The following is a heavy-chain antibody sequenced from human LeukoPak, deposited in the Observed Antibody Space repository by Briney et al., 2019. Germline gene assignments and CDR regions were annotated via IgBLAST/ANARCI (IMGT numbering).Heavy chain of an antibody. Sequence: GGSLRLSCAASGFTFSSYSMNWVRQAPGKGLEWVSYISSSSSTIYYADSVKGRFTISRDNAKNSLYLQMNSLRAEDTAVYYCARDLGGYDFWSGYRLQNWGQGTLVTVSS. V-gene: IGHV3-48*01. D-gene: IGHD3-3*01. J-gene: IGHJ4*02. CDR3: ARDLGGYDFWSGYRLQN. CDR1: GFTFSSYS. CDR2: ISSSSSTI.